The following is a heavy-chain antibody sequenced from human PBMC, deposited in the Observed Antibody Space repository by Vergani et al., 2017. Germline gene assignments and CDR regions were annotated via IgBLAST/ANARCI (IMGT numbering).Heavy chain of an antibody. Sequence: QVQLVQSGAEVKKPGASVKVSCKASGYTFTSYYMHWVRQAPGQGLEWMGIINPSGGSTSYAQKFQGRVTMTRDTSTSTVYMELSSLRSEDTAVYYCARDRTYYYGSGHHNXGGYWGQGTLVTVSS. CDR1: GYTFTSYY. CDR3: ARDRTYYYGSGHHNXGGY. J-gene: IGHJ4*02. D-gene: IGHD3-10*01. V-gene: IGHV1-46*01. CDR2: INPSGGST.